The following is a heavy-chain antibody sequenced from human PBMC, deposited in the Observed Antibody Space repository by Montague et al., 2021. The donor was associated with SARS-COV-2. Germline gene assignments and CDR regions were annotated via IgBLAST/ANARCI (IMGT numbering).Heavy chain of an antibody. Sequence: SLRLSCAASGFTVNSNYMSWVRQAPGKGLEWVALIHSGGDTTYAVSVRDRFTISRDNSKNTLYLQMNSLRVEDTAVFYCARGGVGATWAFDIWGQGTMVTVSS. V-gene: IGHV3-53*01. CDR3: ARGGVGATWAFDI. J-gene: IGHJ3*02. CDR1: GFTVNSNY. D-gene: IGHD1-26*01. CDR2: IHSGGDT.